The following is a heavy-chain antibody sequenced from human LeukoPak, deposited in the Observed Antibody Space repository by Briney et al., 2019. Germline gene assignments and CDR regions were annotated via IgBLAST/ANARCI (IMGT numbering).Heavy chain of an antibody. Sequence: PGGSLRLSCAASGFTFSSYAMSWVRQAPGKGLEWVSAISGSGGSTYYADSVKGRFTISRDNSKNTLYLQMNSLRAEDPAVYHCAKSEDIVVVPTTKNYYYSGMAVCGQATTVTAYS. J-gene: IGHJ6*02. V-gene: IGHV3-23*01. D-gene: IGHD2-2*01. CDR3: AKSEDIVVVPTTKNYYYSGMAV. CDR1: GFTFSSYA. CDR2: ISGSGGST.